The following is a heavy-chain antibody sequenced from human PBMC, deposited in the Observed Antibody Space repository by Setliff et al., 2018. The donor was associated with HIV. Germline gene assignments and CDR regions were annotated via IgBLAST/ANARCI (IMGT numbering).Heavy chain of an antibody. CDR2: FDPEDGET. CDR3: TSFYKLTGTTSFDY. V-gene: IGHV1-24*01. J-gene: IGHJ4*02. D-gene: IGHD1-7*01. Sequence: RASVKVSCKVSGYTLSELCIHWVRQAPGKGLEWMGGFDPEDGETIYAQNFQGRVAMTEDTSTDTAYMQLSSLRSEDTAVYYCTSFYKLTGTTSFDYWGQGTLVTVSS. CDR1: GYTLSELC.